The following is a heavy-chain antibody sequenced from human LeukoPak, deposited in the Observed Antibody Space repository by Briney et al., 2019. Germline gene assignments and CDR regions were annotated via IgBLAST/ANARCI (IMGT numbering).Heavy chain of an antibody. V-gene: IGHV3-53*05. J-gene: IGHJ2*01. CDR1: GFTVSSNY. D-gene: IGHD3-22*01. CDR2: IYSGGST. Sequence: GGSLRLSCAASGFTVSSNYMSWVRQAPGKGLEWVSVIYSGGSTYYADSVKGRFTISRDNSKNTLYLQMNSLRSDDTAVYYCARVGIVVVNWYFDLWGRGTLVTVSS. CDR3: ARVGIVVVNWYFDL.